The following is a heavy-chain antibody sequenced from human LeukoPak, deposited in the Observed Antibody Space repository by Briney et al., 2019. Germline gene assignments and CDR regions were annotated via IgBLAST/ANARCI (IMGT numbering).Heavy chain of an antibody. D-gene: IGHD3-22*01. Sequence: GGSLRLSCAAVGFSFSSYAMSWVRQAPGKGLEWVSAISGSGGSTYYADSVKGRFTISRDNSKNTLYLQMNSLRAEDTAVYYCAQSGSYYYDSSGYYKSWGQGTLVTVSS. J-gene: IGHJ5*02. CDR1: GFSFSSYA. CDR3: AQSGSYYYDSSGYYKS. CDR2: ISGSGGST. V-gene: IGHV3-23*01.